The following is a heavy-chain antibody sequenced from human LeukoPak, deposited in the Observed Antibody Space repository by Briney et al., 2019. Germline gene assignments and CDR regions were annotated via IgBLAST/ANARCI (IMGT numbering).Heavy chain of an antibody. CDR3: AKEMHSSPGWYFDL. CDR1: GFSFSSYG. V-gene: IGHV3-30*18. D-gene: IGHD6-13*01. Sequence: GMSLRLSCAASGFSFSSYGMHWVRQAPGKGLEWVAVISHEGSAKYYADSVKGRYTISRDNSKNTLYLQMNSLRAEDTAVYYCAKEMHSSPGWYFDLWGRGTLVTVSS. J-gene: IGHJ2*01. CDR2: ISHEGSAK.